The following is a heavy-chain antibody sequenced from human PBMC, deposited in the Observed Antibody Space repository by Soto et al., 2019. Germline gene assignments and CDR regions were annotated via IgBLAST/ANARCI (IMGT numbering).Heavy chain of an antibody. CDR1: GGSFSGYY. V-gene: IGHV4-34*01. CDR2: INHSGST. J-gene: IGHJ4*02. D-gene: IGHD2-8*01. Sequence: SETLSLTCAVYGGSFSGYYWSWIRQPPGKGLEWIGEINHSGSTNYNPSLKSRVTISVDTSKNQFSPKLSSVTAADTAVYYCARSHCTNGVCFFDYWGQETLVTVSS. CDR3: ARSHCTNGVCFFDY.